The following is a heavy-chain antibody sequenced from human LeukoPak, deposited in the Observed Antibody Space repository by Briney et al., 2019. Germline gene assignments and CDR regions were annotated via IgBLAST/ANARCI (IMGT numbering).Heavy chain of an antibody. CDR2: IRSKAYGGTT. V-gene: IGHV3-49*04. CDR1: GFTSCDYA. CDR3: TRGRVIAAGFRY. D-gene: IGHD6-13*01. Sequence: GGSLRLSCTASGFTSCDYAMSWVRQAPGKGLEWVGFIRSKAYGGTTKYPASVKARFTISRDDSKSIAYLQMNSLKTEDTAVYYCTRGRVIAAGFRYWGQGTLVTVSS. J-gene: IGHJ4*02.